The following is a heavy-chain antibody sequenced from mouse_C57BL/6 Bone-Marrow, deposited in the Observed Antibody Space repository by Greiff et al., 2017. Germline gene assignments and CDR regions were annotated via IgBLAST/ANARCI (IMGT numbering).Heavy chain of an antibody. D-gene: IGHD1-1*01. CDR1: GFTFSDYY. Sequence: EVMLVESGGGLVQPGGSLKLSCAASGFTFSDYYMYWVRQTPEKRLEWVAYISNGGGSTYYPDTVKGRFTISRDSAKNTLYLQMSRLKSEDAAMYYGARPRYYDGSGYFDGWGTGTTGTVSS. J-gene: IGHJ1*03. CDR2: ISNGGGST. V-gene: IGHV5-12*01. CDR3: ARPRYYDGSGYFDG.